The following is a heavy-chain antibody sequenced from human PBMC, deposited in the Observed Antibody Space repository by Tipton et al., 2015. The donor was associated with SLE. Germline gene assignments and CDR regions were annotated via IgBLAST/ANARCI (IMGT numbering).Heavy chain of an antibody. J-gene: IGHJ4*02. Sequence: TLSLTCTVSGGSIGNNYWDWIRQSTGKGLEWIGRFYTDGSTRHKPSPESRLSPSFESRVTMSVDPSKNQFSLKLSSVTAADTAVYYCARDRSSGSDWGQGTQVIVSP. CDR3: ARDRSSGSD. V-gene: IGHV4-4*07. CDR2: FYTDGST. D-gene: IGHD3-22*01. CDR1: GGSIGNNY.